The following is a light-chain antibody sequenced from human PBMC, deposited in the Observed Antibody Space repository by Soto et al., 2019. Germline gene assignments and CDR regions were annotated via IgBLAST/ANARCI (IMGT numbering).Light chain of an antibody. J-gene: IGLJ2*01. CDR3: SSYTSSSHVV. CDR2: EVS. Sequence: QSVLTQPASVSGSPGQSITISCSGTSGDVGRYNFVSWYRQDPGKAPKLMISEVSTRPSGVSNRFSGSKSGNTASLTISGLQADDEADYYCSSYTSSSHVVFGGGTKLTV. CDR1: SGDVGRYNF. V-gene: IGLV2-14*01.